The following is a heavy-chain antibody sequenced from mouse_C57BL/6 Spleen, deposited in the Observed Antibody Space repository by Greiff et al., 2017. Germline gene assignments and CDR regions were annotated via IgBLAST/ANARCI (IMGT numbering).Heavy chain of an antibody. CDR3: ARTTGTKYFDV. CDR1: GFSLTSYA. Sequence: QVQLQESGPGLVAPSPSLSISCTVSGFSLTSYAISWVRQTPGQGLEWLGEIWTGGGTNNNSAIKSRLSICKDNSKSQVFLKMNSLQTEDTARYYCARTTGTKYFDVWGTGTTVTAAS. J-gene: IGHJ1*03. D-gene: IGHD4-1*01. CDR2: IWTGGGT. V-gene: IGHV2-9-1*01.